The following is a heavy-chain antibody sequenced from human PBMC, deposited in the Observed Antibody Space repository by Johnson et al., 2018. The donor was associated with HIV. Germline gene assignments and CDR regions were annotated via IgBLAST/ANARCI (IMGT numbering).Heavy chain of an antibody. Sequence: VQLVESGGGLVKPGGSLRLSCAVSGSTFSNAWMRWVRQAPGKGLEWVAVISYDGTKTYYVDSVKARFTISRDDARNTLYLQMNSLRVEDTALYYCAKDGDDGDEADGTKGACDIWGQGTMVTVSS. J-gene: IGHJ3*02. CDR3: AKDGDDGDEADGTKGACDI. D-gene: IGHD2-2*01. CDR1: GSTFSNAW. CDR2: ISYDGTKT. V-gene: IGHV3-30*18.